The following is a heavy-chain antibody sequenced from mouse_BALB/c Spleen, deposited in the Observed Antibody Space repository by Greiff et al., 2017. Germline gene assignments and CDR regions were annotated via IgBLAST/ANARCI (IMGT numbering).Heavy chain of an antibody. V-gene: IGHV14-3*02. Sequence: EVKLQQSGAELVKPGASVKLSCTASGFNIKDTYMHWVKQRPEQGLEWIGRIDPANGNTKYDPKFQGKATITADTSSNTAYLQLSSLTSEDTAVYYCAREDGYYTWFAYWGQGTLVTVSA. CDR1: GFNIKDTY. CDR2: IDPANGNT. J-gene: IGHJ3*01. CDR3: AREDGYYTWFAY. D-gene: IGHD2-3*01.